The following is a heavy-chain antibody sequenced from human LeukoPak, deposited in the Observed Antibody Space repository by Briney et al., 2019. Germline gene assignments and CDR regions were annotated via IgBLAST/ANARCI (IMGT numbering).Heavy chain of an antibody. J-gene: IGHJ4*02. CDR3: ARDTVATYGFDY. CDR2: INWNGGST. CDR1: GFTFDDYG. Sequence: PGGSLRLSCAASGFTFDDYGMSWVRQAPEKGLEWVSGINWNGGSTGYADSVKGRFTISRDNAKNSLYLQMNSLRAEDTAFYYCARDTVATYGFDYWGQGTLVTVSS. V-gene: IGHV3-20*04. D-gene: IGHD4-17*01.